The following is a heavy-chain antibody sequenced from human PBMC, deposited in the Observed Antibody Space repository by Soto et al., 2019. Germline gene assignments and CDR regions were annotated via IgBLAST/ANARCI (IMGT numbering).Heavy chain of an antibody. CDR1: GYSFTSYW. V-gene: IGHV5-51*01. CDR2: IYPGDSDT. CDR3: ARLARYGDYADVYSYYGMDV. D-gene: IGHD4-17*01. J-gene: IGHJ6*02. Sequence: PGESLKISCKGSGYSFTSYWIGWVRQMPGKGLEWMGIIYPGDSDTRYSPSFQGQVTISADKSISTAYLQWSSLKASDTAMYYCARLARYGDYADVYSYYGMDVWGQGTTVTVSS.